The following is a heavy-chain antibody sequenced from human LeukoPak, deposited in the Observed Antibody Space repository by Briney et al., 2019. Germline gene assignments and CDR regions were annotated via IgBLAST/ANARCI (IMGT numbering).Heavy chain of an antibody. D-gene: IGHD4-23*01. CDR2: IYYSGST. CDR3: ARDLRTPVEGLEAGWFDP. CDR1: GGSISSSSYY. J-gene: IGHJ5*02. Sequence: SETLSLTCTVSGGSISSSSYYWGWIRQPPGKGLEWIGYIYYSGSTNYNPSLKSRVTISVDTSKNQFSLKLSSVTAADTAVYYCARDLRTPVEGLEAGWFDPWGQGTLVTVSS. V-gene: IGHV4-61*01.